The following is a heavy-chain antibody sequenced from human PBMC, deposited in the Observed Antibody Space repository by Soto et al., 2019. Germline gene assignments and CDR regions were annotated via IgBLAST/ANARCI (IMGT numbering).Heavy chain of an antibody. V-gene: IGHV3-73*02. Sequence: EVQLVESGGGLVQPGGSLKLSCAASGFTFSGSAMHWVRQASGKGLEWVGRIRSKTNSYATAYAASVKGRFTISRDDSKNTAYLQMNSLKTEDTAVYYCCAIRGGQPDYWGQGTLVTVSS. D-gene: IGHD3-10*01. CDR2: IRSKTNSYAT. CDR1: GFTFSGSA. CDR3: CAIRGGQPDY. J-gene: IGHJ4*02.